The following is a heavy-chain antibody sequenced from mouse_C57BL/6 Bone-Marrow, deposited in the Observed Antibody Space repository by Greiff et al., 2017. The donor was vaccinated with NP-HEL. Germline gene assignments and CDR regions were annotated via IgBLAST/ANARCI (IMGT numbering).Heavy chain of an antibody. CDR3: ERSNYDGYWEGY. V-gene: IGHV1-81*01. Sequence: VQLQQSGAELARPGASVKLSCKASGYTFTSYGISWVKQSTGQGLEWIGEIYPRSGNTYYNEKFKGKATLTADKSSSTAYMELRSLTSEDSAVYFCERSNYDGYWEGYWGQGTTLTVSS. CDR2: IYPRSGNT. J-gene: IGHJ2*01. D-gene: IGHD2-3*01. CDR1: GYTFTSYG.